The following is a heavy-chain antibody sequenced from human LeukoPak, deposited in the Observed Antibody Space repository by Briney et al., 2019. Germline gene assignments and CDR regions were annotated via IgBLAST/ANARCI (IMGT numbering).Heavy chain of an antibody. Sequence: GSLRLSCAASGFTFSSYAMSWVRQAPGKGLEWVSAISGSGGSTYYADSVKGRFTISRDNSKNSLYLQMNSLRTEDTALYYCAKDTYYYDSSGHFDYWGQGTLVTVSS. J-gene: IGHJ4*02. D-gene: IGHD3-22*01. CDR1: GFTFSSYA. CDR2: ISGSGGST. CDR3: AKDTYYYDSSGHFDY. V-gene: IGHV3-23*01.